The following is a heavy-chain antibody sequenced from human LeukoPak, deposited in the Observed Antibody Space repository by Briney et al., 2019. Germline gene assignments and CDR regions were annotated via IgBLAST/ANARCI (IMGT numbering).Heavy chain of an antibody. D-gene: IGHD4-17*01. CDR3: TRDYAGS. J-gene: IGHJ5*02. V-gene: IGHV3-15*01. Sequence: GESLRLSCVASGFRFSTAWMSWVRQAPGKGLEWVGRIKSNGDGGTTDYAAPVRGRFAISRDDSENSLYLQMNSLRIEDTAFYYCTRDYAGSWGQGTLVTVSS. CDR2: IKSNGDGGTT. CDR1: GFRFSTAW.